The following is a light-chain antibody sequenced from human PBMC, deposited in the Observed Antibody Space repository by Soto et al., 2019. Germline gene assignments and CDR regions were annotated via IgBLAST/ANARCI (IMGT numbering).Light chain of an antibody. CDR3: LQHNNYPRT. J-gene: IGKJ1*01. V-gene: IGKV1-17*01. CDR2: AAS. Sequence: DIQMTQSPSSLSASVGDRVNITCRASQGIGNDLGWYQQKPGSAPKRLIYAASSLQSGVPSRFSGSGSGTEFTLTISCLQPEDFATYYCLQHNNYPRTFGQGTKVEIK. CDR1: QGIGND.